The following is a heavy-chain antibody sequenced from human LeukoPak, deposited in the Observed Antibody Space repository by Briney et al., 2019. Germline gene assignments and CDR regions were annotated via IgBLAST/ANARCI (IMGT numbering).Heavy chain of an antibody. CDR2: INHSGST. Sequence: SETLSLTCAVYGGSFSGYYWSWIRQPPGKGLEWIGEINHSGSTNYNPPLKSRVTISVDTSKNQFSLKLSSVTAADTAVYYCARPRYSSGALLYWGQGTLVTVSS. CDR3: ARPRYSSGALLY. V-gene: IGHV4-34*01. CDR1: GGSFSGYY. D-gene: IGHD6-19*01. J-gene: IGHJ4*02.